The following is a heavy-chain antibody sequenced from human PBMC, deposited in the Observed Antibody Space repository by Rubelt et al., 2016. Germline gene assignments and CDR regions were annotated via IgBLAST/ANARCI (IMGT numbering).Heavy chain of an antibody. Sequence: EVQLVQSGGGLAKPGGSLRLSCVGSGFTFTGAWMMWVRQAPGKGLEWVSIIDSGGRTNYEASMRGRFTISRDNSKSTLYLQMKSLRAEDTAVYYCAKVTGKIDYWGQGSLVIVSS. D-gene: IGHD3-10*01. CDR3: AKVTGKIDY. CDR1: GFTFTGAW. V-gene: IGHV3-23*04. J-gene: IGHJ4*02. CDR2: IDSGGRT.